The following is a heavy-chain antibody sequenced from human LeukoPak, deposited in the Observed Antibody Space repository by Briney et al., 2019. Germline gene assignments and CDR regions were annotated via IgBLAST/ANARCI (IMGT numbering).Heavy chain of an antibody. J-gene: IGHJ6*03. CDR1: GFTFNNYS. CDR2: ISNTSVTI. V-gene: IGHV3-48*01. CDR3: ARISMIRGVTWYYYYMDV. D-gene: IGHD3-10*01. Sequence: GGSLRLSCAASGFTFNNYSMNWVRQAPGKGLEWVSYISNTSVTISYADSVKGRFTISRDNAKNSLYLQMNSLRVGDTAVYYCARISMIRGVTWYYYYMDVWGKGTTVTVSS.